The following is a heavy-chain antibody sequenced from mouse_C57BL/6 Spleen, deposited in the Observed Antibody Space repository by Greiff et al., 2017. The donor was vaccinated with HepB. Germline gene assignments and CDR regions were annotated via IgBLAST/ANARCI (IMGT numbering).Heavy chain of an antibody. CDR2: IDPSDSYT. J-gene: IGHJ3*01. D-gene: IGHD2-4*01. CDR3: ARSGYYDYDPAWFAY. V-gene: IGHV1-59*01. Sequence: VQLQQPGAELVRPGTSVKLSCKASGYTFTSYWMHWVKQRPGQGLEWIGVIDPSDSYTNYNQKFKGKATLTVDTSSSTAYMQLSSLTSEDSAVYYCARSGYYDYDPAWFAYWGQGTLVTVSA. CDR1: GYTFTSYW.